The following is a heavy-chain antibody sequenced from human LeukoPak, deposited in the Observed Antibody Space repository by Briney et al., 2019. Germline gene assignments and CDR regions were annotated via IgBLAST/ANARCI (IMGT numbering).Heavy chain of an antibody. Sequence: GGSLRLSCAASGFTFSNAWMSWVRQAPGKGLEWVGRIKSKTDGGTTDYAAPVKGRFTISRDDSKNTLYLQMNSLKTEDTAVYYCIRDTNLDILTGYYGPERFDYWGQGSLVTVSS. J-gene: IGHJ4*02. D-gene: IGHD3-9*01. CDR2: IKSKTDGGTT. V-gene: IGHV3-15*01. CDR1: GFTFSNAW. CDR3: IRDTNLDILTGYYGPERFDY.